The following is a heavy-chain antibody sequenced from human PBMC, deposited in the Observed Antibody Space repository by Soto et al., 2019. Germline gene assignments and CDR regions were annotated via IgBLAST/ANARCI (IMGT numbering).Heavy chain of an antibody. CDR3: ARMNYYDTSGYPFDY. D-gene: IGHD3-22*01. CDR2: IYFRGTT. J-gene: IGHJ4*02. Sequence: SETLSLTCTVSGGSISSTTYYWSWIRQPPGKGLEWIGYIYFRGTTNYNPSLKSRVTMSADTSKNQFSLKLNSVTAADTAVYYCARMNYYDTSGYPFDYWGQGMMVTVSS. CDR1: GGSISSTTYY. V-gene: IGHV4-61*01.